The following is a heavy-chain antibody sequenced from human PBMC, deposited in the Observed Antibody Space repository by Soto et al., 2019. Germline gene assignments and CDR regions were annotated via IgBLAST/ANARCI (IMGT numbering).Heavy chain of an antibody. CDR1: GFTFSDSA. CDR2: IRSKANNYAT. V-gene: IGHV3-73*01. D-gene: IGHD6-13*01. CDR3: TTPYSNTWTEGYAFDT. Sequence: PGGSLRLSCAASGFTFSDSAMHWVRQASGKGLEWIGFIRSKANNYATVYAESVKGRFTISRHDLTNTAYLQMNNLKTDDTAVYYCTTPYSNTWTEGYAFDTWGQGTKVTVSS. J-gene: IGHJ3*02.